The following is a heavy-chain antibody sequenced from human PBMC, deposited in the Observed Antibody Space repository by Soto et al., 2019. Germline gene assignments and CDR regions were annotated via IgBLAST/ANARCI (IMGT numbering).Heavy chain of an antibody. CDR1: GFTFSSYA. J-gene: IGHJ4*02. CDR2: ISYDGSNK. D-gene: IGHD4-17*01. V-gene: IGHV3-30-3*01. CDR3: ARDGSDYGDYAYYFDY. Sequence: GGSLRLSCAASGFTFSSYAMHWVRQAQGKGLEWVAVISYDGSNKYYADSVKGRFTISRDNSKNTLYLQMNSLRAEDTAVYYCARDGSDYGDYAYYFDYWGQGTLVTVSS.